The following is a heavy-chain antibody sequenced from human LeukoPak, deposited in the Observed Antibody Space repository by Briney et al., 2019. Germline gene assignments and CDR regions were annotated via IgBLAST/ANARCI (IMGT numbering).Heavy chain of an antibody. CDR3: AREGPYSSSRGDAFDI. Sequence: SETLSLTCTVSGGSISSSSYYWGWIRQPPGKGLEWIGEINHSGSTNYNPSLKSRVTISVDTSKNQFSLKLSSVTAADTAVYYCAREGPYSSSRGDAFDIWGQGTMVTVSS. J-gene: IGHJ3*02. CDR1: GGSISSSSYY. CDR2: INHSGST. D-gene: IGHD6-6*01. V-gene: IGHV4-39*07.